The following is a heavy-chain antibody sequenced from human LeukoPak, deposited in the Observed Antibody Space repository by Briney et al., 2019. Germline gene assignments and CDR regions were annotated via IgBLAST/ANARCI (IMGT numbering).Heavy chain of an antibody. CDR1: GGTFSSYA. J-gene: IGHJ3*02. Sequence: ASVKVSCKASGGTFSSYAISRVRQAPGQGLEWMGWINPNSGGTNYAQKFQGRVTMTRDTSISTAYMELSRLRSDDTAVYYCARAGDSSGWDAFDIWGQGTMVTVSS. CDR3: ARAGDSSGWDAFDI. V-gene: IGHV1-2*02. CDR2: INPNSGGT. D-gene: IGHD3-22*01.